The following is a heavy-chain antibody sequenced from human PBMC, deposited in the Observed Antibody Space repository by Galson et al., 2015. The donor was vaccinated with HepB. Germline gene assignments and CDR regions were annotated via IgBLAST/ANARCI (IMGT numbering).Heavy chain of an antibody. CDR3: VRDVAAQFDY. CDR2: ISNSGGRT. J-gene: IGHJ4*02. CDR1: GFSFSNYA. V-gene: IGHV3-23*01. Sequence: SLRLSCAASGFSFSNYAISWVRQAPGKGLEWVSAISNSGGRTYYADSVKGRFTISRDNSKNTLSLQLNSLKAEDTAVYYCVRDVAAQFDYWGQGTLVTVSS. D-gene: IGHD6-6*01.